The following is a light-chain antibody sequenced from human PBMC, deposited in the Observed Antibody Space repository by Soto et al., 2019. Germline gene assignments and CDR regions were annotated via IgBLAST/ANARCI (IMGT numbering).Light chain of an antibody. Sequence: EIVLTQSPATLSLSPGERATLSCRASQSVSSYLAWYQQKPGQAPRLLIYDASTRATGIPARFSGSGSGTDFTLTISSLEPEDFAVYYCQQRSDWPPLTFGGGTKVEMK. CDR1: QSVSSY. CDR3: QQRSDWPPLT. J-gene: IGKJ4*01. V-gene: IGKV3-11*01. CDR2: DAS.